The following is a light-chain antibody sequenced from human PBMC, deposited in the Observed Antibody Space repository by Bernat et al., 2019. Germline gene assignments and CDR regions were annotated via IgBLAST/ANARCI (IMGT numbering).Light chain of an antibody. Sequence: DIVMTQSPLSLPVTLGQSASISCKSSQSVLHSDGSTSLNWFHQRPGQSPRRLIYKVSERDSGVPDRFSGGGSGTDFKLKIASVEADDVGVYYCMQGAHWPWAFGQGTKVEI. J-gene: IGKJ1*01. V-gene: IGKV2-30*02. CDR3: MQGAHWPWA. CDR2: KVS. CDR1: QSVLHSDGSTS.